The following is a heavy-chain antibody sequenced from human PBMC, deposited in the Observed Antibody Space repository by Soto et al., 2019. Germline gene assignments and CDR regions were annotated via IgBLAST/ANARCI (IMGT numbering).Heavy chain of an antibody. V-gene: IGHV5-10-1*01. Sequence: GESLKISCKGSGYSFTSYWMTWVRQMPGKGLEWMGRIDPSDSYTNYSPSFQGHVTIPADKSISTAYLQWSSLKASDTAMYYCARQLDSSSWYPFGYWGQGTLVTVSS. D-gene: IGHD6-13*01. CDR3: ARQLDSSSWYPFGY. CDR1: GYSFTSYW. J-gene: IGHJ4*02. CDR2: IDPSDSYT.